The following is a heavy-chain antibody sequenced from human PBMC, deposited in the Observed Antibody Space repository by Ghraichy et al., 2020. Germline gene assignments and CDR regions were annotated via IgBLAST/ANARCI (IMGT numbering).Heavy chain of an antibody. J-gene: IGHJ3*02. D-gene: IGHD6-19*01. V-gene: IGHV4-34*01. Sequence: SETPSLTCAVYGGSFSGYYWSWIRQPPGKGLEWIGEINHSGSTNYNPSLKSRVTISVDTSKNQFSLKLSSVTAADTAVYYCARGSGSTGTIGAFDIWGQGTMVTVSS. CDR2: INHSGST. CDR1: GGSFSGYY. CDR3: ARGSGSTGTIGAFDI.